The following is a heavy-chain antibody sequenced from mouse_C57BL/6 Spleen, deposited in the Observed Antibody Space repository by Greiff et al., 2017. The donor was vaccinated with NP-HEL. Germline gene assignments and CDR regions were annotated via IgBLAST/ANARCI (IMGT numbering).Heavy chain of an antibody. D-gene: IGHD2-2*01. J-gene: IGHJ1*03. CDR1: GFSLTSYG. Sequence: QVHVKQSGPGLVQPSQSLSITCTVSGFSLTSYGVHWVRQSPGKGLEWLGVIWSGGSTDYNAAFISRLSISKDNSKSQVFFKMNSLQADDTAIYYCAREGLRRGGYWYFDVWGTGTTVTVSS. V-gene: IGHV2-2*01. CDR3: AREGLRRGGYWYFDV. CDR2: IWSGGST.